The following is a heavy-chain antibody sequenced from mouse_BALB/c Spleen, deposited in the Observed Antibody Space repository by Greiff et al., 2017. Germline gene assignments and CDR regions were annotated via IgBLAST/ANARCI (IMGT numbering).Heavy chain of an antibody. CDR1: GFTFSSYT. D-gene: IGHD1-2*01. V-gene: IGHV5-12-2*01. CDR3: ARGLRLRLLDY. Sequence: DVKLVESGGGLVQPGGSLKLSCAASGFTFSSYTMSWVRQTPEKRLEWVAYISNGGGSTYYPDTVKGRFTISRDNAKNTLYLQMSSLKSEDTAMYYCARGLRLRLLDYWGQGTTLTVSS. J-gene: IGHJ2*01. CDR2: ISNGGGST.